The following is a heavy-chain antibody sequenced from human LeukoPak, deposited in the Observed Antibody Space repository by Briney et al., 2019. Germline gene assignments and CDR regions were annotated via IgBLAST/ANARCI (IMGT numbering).Heavy chain of an antibody. J-gene: IGHJ6*02. CDR1: GFTFSSYA. D-gene: IGHD2-15*01. V-gene: IGHV3-23*01. Sequence: GGSLRLSCAASGFTFSSYAMSWVRQAPGKGLEWVSAISGSGGSTYYADSVKGRFTISRDNSKNTLYLQMNSLRAEDTAVYYCARTLYCSGGSCYSGYYYYGMDVWGQGTTVTVSS. CDR2: ISGSGGST. CDR3: ARTLYCSGGSCYSGYYYYGMDV.